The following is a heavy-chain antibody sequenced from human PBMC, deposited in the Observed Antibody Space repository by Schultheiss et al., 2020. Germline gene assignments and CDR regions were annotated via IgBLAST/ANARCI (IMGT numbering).Heavy chain of an antibody. CDR3: ARNCGGDCSYFQH. J-gene: IGHJ1*01. CDR1: GGSIRRGSYY. D-gene: IGHD2-21*02. Sequence: SVTLSLTCTVSGGSIRRGSYYWSWIRQPAGKGLEWIGRIYTSGSTNYSPSLKSRVTISIDKSTNQFSLKLNSVTAADTAVYYCARNCGGDCSYFQHWGQGTLVTVSS. CDR2: IYTSGST. V-gene: IGHV4-61*02.